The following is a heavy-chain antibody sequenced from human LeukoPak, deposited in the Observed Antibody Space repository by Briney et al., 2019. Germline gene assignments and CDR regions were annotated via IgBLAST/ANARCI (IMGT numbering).Heavy chain of an antibody. Sequence: RPGGSLRLSCAASGFTFSSYGMSWVRQVPGKGLEWVSGINWNGGSRGYADSVKGRFTISRDNAKNSVYLQMNSLRSEDTAFYHCARNRCSSTSCYNTPRFDPWGQGTLVTVSS. CDR1: GFTFSSYG. J-gene: IGHJ5*02. D-gene: IGHD2-2*02. CDR2: INWNGGSR. V-gene: IGHV3-20*01. CDR3: ARNRCSSTSCYNTPRFDP.